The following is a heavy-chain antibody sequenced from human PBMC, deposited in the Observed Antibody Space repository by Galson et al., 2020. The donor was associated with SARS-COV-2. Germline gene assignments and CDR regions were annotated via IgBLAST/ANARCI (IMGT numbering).Heavy chain of an antibody. V-gene: IGHV5-51*01. CDR3: GTGVAPSYYYYGMDV. J-gene: IGHJ6*02. Sequence: GESLKISCKGSGYSFTSYWIGWVRQMPGKGLEWMGIIYPGDSDTRYSPSFQGQVTISADKSISTAYLQWSSLKASDTAMYYCGTGVAPSYYYYGMDVWGQGTTVTVSS. D-gene: IGHD5-12*01. CDR1: GYSFTSYW. CDR2: IYPGDSDT.